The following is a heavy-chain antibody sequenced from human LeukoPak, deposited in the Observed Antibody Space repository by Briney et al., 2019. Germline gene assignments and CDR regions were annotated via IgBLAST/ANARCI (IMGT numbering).Heavy chain of an antibody. CDR3: AREGVSYYGSRSYGHSFDY. Sequence: GGSLRLSCAASGFTFSSYAMHWVRQAPGKGLEWVAVISCDGSNTYYADSVKGRFTISRDNAKNTLYLQMNSLRAEDTAVYYCAREGVSYYGSRSYGHSFDYWGQGTLVTVSS. V-gene: IGHV3-30-3*01. CDR1: GFTFSSYA. CDR2: ISCDGSNT. J-gene: IGHJ4*02. D-gene: IGHD3-10*01.